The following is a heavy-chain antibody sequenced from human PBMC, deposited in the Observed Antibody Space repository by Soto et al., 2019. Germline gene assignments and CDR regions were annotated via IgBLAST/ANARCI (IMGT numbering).Heavy chain of an antibody. D-gene: IGHD5-18*01. V-gene: IGHV1-2*04. CDR2: INPKSGGT. CDR3: ARAQYRKGYSNYVDY. Sequence: ASVKVSCKASGYSFTDYHIHWVRQAPGQGLEWLGRINPKSGGTSTAQKFQGWVTMTRDRSISTVYMELSRLRSDDTAVYYCARAQYRKGYSNYVDYWGQGTLVTVSS. CDR1: GYSFTDYH. J-gene: IGHJ4*02.